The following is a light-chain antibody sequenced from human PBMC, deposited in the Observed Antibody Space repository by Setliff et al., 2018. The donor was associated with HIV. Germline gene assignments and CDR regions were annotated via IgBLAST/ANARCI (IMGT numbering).Light chain of an antibody. Sequence: QSVLTQSASVSGSPGQSITISCTGTSSDFGTYNLVSWYQQHPGKAPKLMIYEVSKRPSGVSNRFSGSKSGNTASLTISGLQAEDEADYYCCSYVGSPYVFGTGTRSPS. J-gene: IGLJ1*01. CDR2: EVS. CDR1: SSDFGTYNL. V-gene: IGLV2-23*02. CDR3: CSYVGSPYV.